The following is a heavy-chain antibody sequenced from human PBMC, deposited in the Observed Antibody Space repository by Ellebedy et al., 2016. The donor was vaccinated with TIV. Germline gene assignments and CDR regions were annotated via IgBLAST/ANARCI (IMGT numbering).Heavy chain of an antibody. CDR2: IYYSGST. D-gene: IGHD5-24*01. CDR3: ARESRDGSTPMWY. V-gene: IGHV4-39*07. Sequence: SETLSLTXTVSGGSISSSSYYWGWIRQPPGKGLEWIGSIYYSGSTYYNPSLKSRVTISVDTSKNQFSLKLSSVTAADTAVYYCARESRDGSTPMWYWGQGTLVTVSS. J-gene: IGHJ4*02. CDR1: GGSISSSSYY.